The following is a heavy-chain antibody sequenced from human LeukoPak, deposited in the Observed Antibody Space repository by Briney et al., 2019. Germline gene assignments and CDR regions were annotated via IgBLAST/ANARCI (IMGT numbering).Heavy chain of an antibody. V-gene: IGHV4-59*12. CDR2: IYYSGTT. CDR3: ARSVLGGYDFWSGYSYYYYMDV. J-gene: IGHJ6*03. D-gene: IGHD3-3*01. CDR1: GGSISNYY. Sequence: SETLSLTCTVSGGSISNYYWNWIRQPPGKGLEWIGYIYYSGTTNYNPSLKSRVSMSVDKSKNQFSLKLSSVTAADTAVYYCARSVLGGYDFWSGYSYYYYMDVWGKGTTVTVSS.